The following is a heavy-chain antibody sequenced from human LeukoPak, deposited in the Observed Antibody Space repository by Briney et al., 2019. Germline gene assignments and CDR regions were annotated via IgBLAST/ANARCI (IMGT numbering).Heavy chain of an antibody. Sequence: GGSLRLSCAASGFTFSTSAMNWVRQAPGRGLEWVSSISPTGGAIFYADSLRGRFAISRDNAKNTLYLQMNSLRAEDTAVYYCARDGYSSGRGYFDYWGQGTLVTVSS. CDR2: ISPTGGAI. CDR3: ARDGYSSGRGYFDY. CDR1: GFTFSTSA. D-gene: IGHD6-19*01. J-gene: IGHJ4*02. V-gene: IGHV3-21*01.